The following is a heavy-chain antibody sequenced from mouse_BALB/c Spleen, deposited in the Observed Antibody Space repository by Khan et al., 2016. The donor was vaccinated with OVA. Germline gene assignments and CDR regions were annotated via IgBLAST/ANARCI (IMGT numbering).Heavy chain of an antibody. D-gene: IGHD1-1*01. J-gene: IGHJ2*01. CDR3: ARVYGGDFDY. V-gene: IGHV3-2*02. Sequence: EVQLQESGPGLVRPSQSLSLTCTVTGYSLASDYAWNWIRQFPGNKLEWVGFISYSGNTNYNPSLKSRISITRDTSKNQFFLQLNSVTTEDTARYYCARVYGGDFDYWGQGTPLTVSS. CDR2: ISYSGNT. CDR1: GYSLASDYA.